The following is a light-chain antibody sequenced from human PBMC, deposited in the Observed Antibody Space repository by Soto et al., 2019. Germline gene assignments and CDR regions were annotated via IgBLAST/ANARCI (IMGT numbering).Light chain of an antibody. CDR2: DVS. CDR3: SSYRSSSTPLV. V-gene: IGLV2-14*01. Sequence: QSALTQPASVSGSPGQSITISCTGTSSDVGGYNYVSWYQQYPGKAPKLMIYDVSNRPSGVSNRFSGSKSGNTASLTISGLQADDEADYYCSSYRSSSTPLVFATGTKLTVL. J-gene: IGLJ1*01. CDR1: SSDVGGYNY.